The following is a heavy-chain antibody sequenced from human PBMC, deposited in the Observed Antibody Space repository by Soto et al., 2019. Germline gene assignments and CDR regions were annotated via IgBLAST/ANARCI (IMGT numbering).Heavy chain of an antibody. D-gene: IGHD5-12*01. Sequence: QVQLQESGPGLVKPSQTLSLTCTVSGGSISSGGYYWSWIRQHPGKGLEWIGYIYYSGSTYYNPSLMSRVTTSVDTSKKQFSLKVSSVTAADTAVYYCAREEGGGYDHRWFDPWGQGTLVTVSS. V-gene: IGHV4-31*03. CDR1: GGSISSGGYY. CDR3: AREEGGGYDHRWFDP. J-gene: IGHJ5*02. CDR2: IYYSGST.